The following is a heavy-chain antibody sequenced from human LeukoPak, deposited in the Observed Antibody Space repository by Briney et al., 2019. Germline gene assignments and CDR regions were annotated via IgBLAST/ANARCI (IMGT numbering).Heavy chain of an antibody. CDR3: ARRISPYWYFDL. D-gene: IGHD2/OR15-2a*01. J-gene: IGHJ2*01. Sequence: SETLSLTCTVSGGSISSYYWSWIRQPPGKGLEWIGYISYSGSTKYNPSLKSRVTISGDTSRNEFSLQLTSVTAADTAVYYCARRISPYWYFDLWGRGTLVTVSS. CDR1: GGSISSYY. V-gene: IGHV4-59*08. CDR2: ISYSGST.